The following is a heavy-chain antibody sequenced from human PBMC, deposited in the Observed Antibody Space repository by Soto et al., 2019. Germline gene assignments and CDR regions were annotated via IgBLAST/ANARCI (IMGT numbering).Heavy chain of an antibody. V-gene: IGHV3-30*18. CDR1: GFTFSSYG. CDR3: AKDLGGLVYTFDY. Sequence: GGSLRLSCAASGFTFSSYGMHWVRQAPGKGLEWVTVISNDGSNKYYADSVKGRFTISRDNSKNTLYLQLNSLRAEDTAVYYCAKDLGGLVYTFDYWGQGTLVPVSS. D-gene: IGHD6-19*01. J-gene: IGHJ4*02. CDR2: ISNDGSNK.